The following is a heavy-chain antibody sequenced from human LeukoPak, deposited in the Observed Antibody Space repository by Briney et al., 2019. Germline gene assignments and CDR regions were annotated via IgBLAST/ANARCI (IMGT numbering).Heavy chain of an antibody. CDR1: GFTFSSYS. Sequence: GGSLRLSCAASGFTFSSYSMNWVRQAPGKGLEWVSSISGSSSYIYYADSVKGRFTISRDNAKNSLYLQMNSLRAEDTAVYYCARALGGMATIGNPIDYWGQGTLVTVSS. CDR3: ARALGGMATIGNPIDY. V-gene: IGHV3-21*01. CDR2: ISGSSSYI. D-gene: IGHD5-24*01. J-gene: IGHJ4*02.